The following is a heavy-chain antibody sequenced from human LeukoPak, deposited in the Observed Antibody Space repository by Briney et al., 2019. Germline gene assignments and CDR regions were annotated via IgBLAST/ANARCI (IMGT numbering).Heavy chain of an antibody. CDR3: ASIPGYSSGGYYYYYMDV. J-gene: IGHJ6*03. CDR2: IYYSGST. D-gene: IGHD6-19*01. Sequence: SGTLSLTCTVSGGSISSSSYYWGWIRQPPGKGLEWIGSIYYSGSTYYNPSLKSRVTISVDTSKNQFSLKLSSVTAADTAVYYCASIPGYSSGGYYYYYMDVWGKGTTVTVSS. V-gene: IGHV4-39*01. CDR1: GGSISSSSYY.